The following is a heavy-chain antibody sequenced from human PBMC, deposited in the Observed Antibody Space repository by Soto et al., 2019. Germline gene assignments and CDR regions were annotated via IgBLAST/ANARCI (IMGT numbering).Heavy chain of an antibody. V-gene: IGHV3-48*02. D-gene: IGHD5-18*01. CDR2: ISRSSSTI. J-gene: IGHJ4*02. CDR1: GFTFSNYD. Sequence: EVQLVESGGGLVQPGGSLRLSCEVSGFTFSNYDMNWVRQAPGKGLEWVSYISRSSSTIYYADSVKGRFTISRDNAKNSLYLQMNSLRDEDTALYYCARAETAMVDLDYWGQGTLVTVSS. CDR3: ARAETAMVDLDY.